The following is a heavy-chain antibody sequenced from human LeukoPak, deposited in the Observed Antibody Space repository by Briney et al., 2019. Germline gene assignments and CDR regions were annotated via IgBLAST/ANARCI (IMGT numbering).Heavy chain of an antibody. D-gene: IGHD2-21*02. CDR1: GGSFSGYY. CDR2: VNHSGST. Sequence: SETLSLTCAVYGGSFSGYYWSWIRQPPGKGLEWIGEVNHSGSTNYNPSLKSRVTISVDTSKNQFSLKLSSVTAADTAVYYCARGLSYCGGDCYDYWGQGTLVTVSS. V-gene: IGHV4-34*01. J-gene: IGHJ4*02. CDR3: ARGLSYCGGDCYDY.